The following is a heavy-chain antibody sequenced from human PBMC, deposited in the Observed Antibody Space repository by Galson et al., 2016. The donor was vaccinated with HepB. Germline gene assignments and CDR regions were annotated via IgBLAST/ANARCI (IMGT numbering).Heavy chain of an antibody. Sequence: SLRLSCAASGFTFSTSWMSWVRQAPGMGLEWVGCIKEDGTDKYYVDSVKGRFTISRDNAENSLYLQMNSLRAEDTAVYYCTSAFWGPQYWGQGALVAVSS. CDR1: GFTFSTSW. D-gene: IGHD2/OR15-2a*01. CDR2: IKEDGTDK. V-gene: IGHV3-7*01. CDR3: TSAFWGPQY. J-gene: IGHJ4*02.